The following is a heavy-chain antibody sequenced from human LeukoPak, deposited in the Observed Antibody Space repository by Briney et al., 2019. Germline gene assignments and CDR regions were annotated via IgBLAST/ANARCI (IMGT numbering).Heavy chain of an antibody. V-gene: IGHV1-2*04. Sequence: ASVKVPCKASGYTFTGYYMHWVRQAPGQGLEWMGWINPNSGGTNYAQKFQGWVTMTRDTSISTAYMELSRLRSDDTAVYYCARSDSGSGWYYFDYWGQGTLVTVSS. CDR3: ARSDSGSGWYYFDY. CDR1: GYTFTGYY. CDR2: INPNSGGT. J-gene: IGHJ4*02. D-gene: IGHD6-19*01.